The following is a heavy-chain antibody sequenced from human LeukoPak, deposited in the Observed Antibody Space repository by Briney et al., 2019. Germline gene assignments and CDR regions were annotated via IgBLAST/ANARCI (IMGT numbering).Heavy chain of an antibody. CDR2: ISAYNGNT. CDR1: GYTFTSYG. Sequence: ASVTVSCKASGYTFTSYGISWVRQAPGQGLEWMGWISAYNGNTNYAQKLRGRVTMTTDTSTSTAYMELRSLRSDDTAVYYCARIRSDWYYYYYMDVWGKGTTVTVSS. J-gene: IGHJ6*03. V-gene: IGHV1-18*01. CDR3: ARIRSDWYYYYYMDV. D-gene: IGHD3-3*01.